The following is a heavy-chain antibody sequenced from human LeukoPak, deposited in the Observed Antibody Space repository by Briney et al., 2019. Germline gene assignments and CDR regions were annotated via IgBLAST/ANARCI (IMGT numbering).Heavy chain of an antibody. D-gene: IGHD6-13*01. J-gene: IGHJ4*02. CDR1: GFTFSSYS. Sequence: PGGSLRLSCAASGFTFSSYSMNWVRQAPGKGPEWVSSISSSSSYIYYADSVKGRFTISRDNAKNSLYLQMNSLRAEDTAVYYCARGEGQQLDEPSAIDYWGQGTLVTVSS. CDR2: ISSSSSYI. V-gene: IGHV3-21*01. CDR3: ARGEGQQLDEPSAIDY.